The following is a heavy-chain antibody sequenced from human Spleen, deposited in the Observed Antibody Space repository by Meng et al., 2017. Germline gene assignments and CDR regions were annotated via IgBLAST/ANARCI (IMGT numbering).Heavy chain of an antibody. J-gene: IGHJ4*02. Sequence: ASVKVSCKASGYTFTSYGISWVRQAPGQGLEWMGWISAYNGNTNYAQKLQGRVTMTTDTSTSTAYMELRSLRSDDTAVYYCARDWGSGYYGSGSEHWGQGTLVTVSS. CDR3: ARDWGSGYYGSGSEH. CDR1: GYTFTSYG. D-gene: IGHD3-10*01. V-gene: IGHV1-18*01. CDR2: ISAYNGNT.